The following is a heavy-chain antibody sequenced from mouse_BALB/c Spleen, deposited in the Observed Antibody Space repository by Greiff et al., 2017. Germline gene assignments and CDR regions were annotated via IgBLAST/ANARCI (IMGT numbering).Heavy chain of an antibody. CDR3: ARKEGDYYGSSGFAY. CDR1: GYTFTSYW. D-gene: IGHD1-1*01. Sequence: VQLQQSGTVLARPGASVKMSCKASGYTFTSYWMHWVKQRPGQGLEWIGAIYPGNSDTSYNQKFKGKAKLTAVTSTSTAYMELSSLTNEDSAVYYCARKEGDYYGSSGFAYWGQGTLVTVSA. CDR2: IYPGNSDT. V-gene: IGHV1-5*01. J-gene: IGHJ3*01.